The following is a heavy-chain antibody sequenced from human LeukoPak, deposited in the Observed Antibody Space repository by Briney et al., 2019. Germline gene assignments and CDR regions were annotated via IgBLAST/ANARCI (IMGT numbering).Heavy chain of an antibody. D-gene: IGHD3-10*01. V-gene: IGHV4-38-2*02. J-gene: IGHJ4*02. CDR1: GYSISSGYC. CDR2: IYHSGTT. CDR3: ARDQDYYGSGSYWNY. Sequence: PSETLSLTCTVSGYSISSGYCWGWIRQPPGKGLEWIGSIYHSGTTYYNPSLKSRVTISVDTSKIQFSLKLTSVTAADTAVYYCARDQDYYGSGSYWNYWGQGTLVTVSS.